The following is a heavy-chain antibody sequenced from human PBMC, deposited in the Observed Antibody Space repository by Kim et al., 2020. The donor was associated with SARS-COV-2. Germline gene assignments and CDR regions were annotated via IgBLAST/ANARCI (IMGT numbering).Heavy chain of an antibody. CDR3: ARGGYYDILTGYSPDYYYGMDV. CDR2: IWYDGSNK. Sequence: GGSLRLSCAASGFTFSSYGMHWVRQAPGKGLEWVAVIWYDGSNKYYADSVKGRFTISRDNSKNTLYLQMNSLRAEDTAVYYCARGGYYDILTGYSPDYYYGMDVWGQGTTVTVSS. J-gene: IGHJ6*02. V-gene: IGHV3-33*01. CDR1: GFTFSSYG. D-gene: IGHD3-9*01.